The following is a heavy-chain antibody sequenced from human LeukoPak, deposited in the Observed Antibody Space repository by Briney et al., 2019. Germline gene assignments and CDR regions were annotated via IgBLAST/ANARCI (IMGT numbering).Heavy chain of an antibody. CDR3: ARGRRIDY. CDR2: IYYSGST. J-gene: IGHJ4*02. D-gene: IGHD1-14*01. CDR1: GFTFSSYW. V-gene: IGHV4-59*01. Sequence: GSLRLPCAASGFTFSSYWMSWIRQPPGKGLEWIGYIYYSGSTNYNPSLKSRVTISVDTSKNQFSLKLSSVTAADTAVYYCARGRRIDYWGQGTLVTVSS.